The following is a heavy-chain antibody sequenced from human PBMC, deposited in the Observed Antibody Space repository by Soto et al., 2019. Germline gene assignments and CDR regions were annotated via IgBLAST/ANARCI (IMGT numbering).Heavy chain of an antibody. CDR1: GITFSRHW. CDR3: ASRPSVVKYYGVFDY. J-gene: IGHJ4*02. D-gene: IGHD3-3*01. V-gene: IGHV3-7*03. CDR2: IKEDGSEK. Sequence: PGGSLRLSCGASGITFSRHWMTWVRQAPGKGLEWVANIKEDGSEKFYVDSVKGRFTISRDNAKNSLSLQMNDLRAEDTAVYHCASRPSVVKYYGVFDYWGQGTVVPVCS.